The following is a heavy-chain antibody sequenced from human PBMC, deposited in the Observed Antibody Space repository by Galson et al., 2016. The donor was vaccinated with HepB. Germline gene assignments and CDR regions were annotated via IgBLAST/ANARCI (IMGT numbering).Heavy chain of an antibody. V-gene: IGHV3-48*01. Sequence: SLRLSCAGSGFTFASYGMNWVRQAPGKGLEWVSYITSSGGAIYYTDSVKGRFTISRDNAKNSLSLQMNSLRAEDTAVYYCARDIYGPTYFYYYGLDVWGEGTTVTVSA. J-gene: IGHJ6*04. D-gene: IGHD2/OR15-2a*01. CDR1: GFTFASYG. CDR2: ITSSGGAI. CDR3: ARDIYGPTYFYYYGLDV.